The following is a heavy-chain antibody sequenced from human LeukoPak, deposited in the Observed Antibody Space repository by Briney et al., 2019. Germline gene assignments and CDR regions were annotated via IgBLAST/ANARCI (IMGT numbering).Heavy chain of an antibody. D-gene: IGHD1-14*01. CDR1: GFTFSTYA. CDR3: ARDGTLDY. Sequence: GGSLRLSCAAAGFTFSTYAMTWVRQAPGKGLEWVSGIRGDGGGTYYADSVKGRFTISRDNSKNTLYLQMNSLRAEDTAVYYCARDGTLDYWGQGTLVTVPS. CDR2: IRGDGGGT. V-gene: IGHV3-23*01. J-gene: IGHJ4*02.